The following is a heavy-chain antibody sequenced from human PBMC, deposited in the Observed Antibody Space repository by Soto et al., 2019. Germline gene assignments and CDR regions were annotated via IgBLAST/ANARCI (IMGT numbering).Heavy chain of an antibody. D-gene: IGHD2-2*01. V-gene: IGHV1-2*02. J-gene: IGHJ4*02. Sequence: QVQLVQSGAEVKKPGASVKVSCKTSGYTFTGYYIYWVRQAPGQGLEWMGWINPHSGGTDSSQKVQGRVTMTRDTSISTAYMELSRRRSDDTAVYYCAGTSCSSTSCPTTYWGQGTLVTVSS. CDR3: AGTSCSSTSCPTTY. CDR2: INPHSGGT. CDR1: GYTFTGYY.